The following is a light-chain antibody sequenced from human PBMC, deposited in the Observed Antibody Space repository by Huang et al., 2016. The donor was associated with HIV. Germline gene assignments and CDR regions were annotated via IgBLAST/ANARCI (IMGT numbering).Light chain of an antibody. V-gene: IGKV3-15*01. CDR1: QSVSSN. CDR3: QQYNNWPRT. CDR2: GAS. J-gene: IGKJ1*01. Sequence: EIVMTQSPATLSVSPGERATLSCRARQSVSSNLAWYQQKPGQAPRLLSFGASTRATGIPARFSGSGSGTEFTLTISSLQSEDVAVYYCQQYNNWPRTFGQGTKVEI.